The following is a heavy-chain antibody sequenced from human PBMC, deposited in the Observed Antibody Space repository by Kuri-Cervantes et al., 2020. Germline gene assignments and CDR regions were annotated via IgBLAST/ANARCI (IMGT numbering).Heavy chain of an antibody. Sequence: GESLKISCAASGFTFSSYAMHWVRQAPGKGLEWVAVISYDGSNKYYADSVKGRFTISRDNSKNTLYLQMNSLRAEDTAVYYCVTQNANWGMGWGQGTLATVSS. D-gene: IGHD7-27*01. CDR2: ISYDGSNK. CDR3: VTQNANWGMG. CDR1: GFTFSSYA. V-gene: IGHV3-30-3*01. J-gene: IGHJ4*02.